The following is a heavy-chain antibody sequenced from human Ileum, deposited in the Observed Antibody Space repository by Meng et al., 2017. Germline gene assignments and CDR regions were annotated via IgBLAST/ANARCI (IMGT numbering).Heavy chain of an antibody. J-gene: IGHJ4*02. V-gene: IGHV1-3*01. CDR3: ARENDDWNYFDY. CDR2: INSVNGNI. CDR1: GYTFRNYP. D-gene: IGHD1-1*01. Sequence: QTQHVQSGAEVKMIRVSVKVSCTASGYTFRNYPLHWVRQAPGQRPEWMGWINSVNGNIKISQKFKGRITMTSDTSATAYMELSSLRSEDTAVYFCARENDDWNYFDYWGEGGLVTVSS.